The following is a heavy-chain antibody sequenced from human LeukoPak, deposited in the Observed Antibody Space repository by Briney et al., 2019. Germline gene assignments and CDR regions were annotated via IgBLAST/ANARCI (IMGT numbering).Heavy chain of an antibody. CDR3: ARTAGRAFDY. CDR1: GYTFTSYY. Sequence: ASVKVSCKASGYTFTSYYMHWVRQAPGQGLEWMGIINPSGGNANYAQKFQGRVTMTRDTSTSTVYMELSSLRSEDTAVYYCARTAGRAFDYWGQGTLVTVSS. CDR2: INPSGGNA. J-gene: IGHJ4*02. D-gene: IGHD6-6*01. V-gene: IGHV1-46*01.